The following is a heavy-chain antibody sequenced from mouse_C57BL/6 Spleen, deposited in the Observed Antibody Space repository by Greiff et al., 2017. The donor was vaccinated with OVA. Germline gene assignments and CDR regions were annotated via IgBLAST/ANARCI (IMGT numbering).Heavy chain of an antibody. D-gene: IGHD5-5*01. CDR2: INPNNGGT. Sequence: VHVKQSGPELVKPGASVKMSCKASGYTFTDYNMHWVKQSHGKSLEWIGYINPNNGGTSYNQKFKGKATLTVNKSSSTAYMELRSLTSEDSAVYYCARPPLYLYYFDYWGQGTTLTVSS. CDR1: GYTFTDYN. V-gene: IGHV1-22*01. J-gene: IGHJ2*01. CDR3: ARPPLYLYYFDY.